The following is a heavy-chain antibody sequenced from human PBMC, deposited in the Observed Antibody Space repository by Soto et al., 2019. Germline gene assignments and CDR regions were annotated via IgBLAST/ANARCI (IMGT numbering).Heavy chain of an antibody. J-gene: IGHJ4*02. CDR1: GFTFSRNW. D-gene: IGHD2-15*01. Sequence: EVQLVESGGGLVQPGGSLRLSCAASGFTFSRNWMSWVRQTPGKGLEWVANINQDLSEKYYLDSVKGRFTISRDNAKELLYLQMNSLRAEDTAVYYCARDVGAVPATDLGQGTPVTVSS. CDR2: INQDLSEK. CDR3: ARDVGAVPATD. V-gene: IGHV3-7*05.